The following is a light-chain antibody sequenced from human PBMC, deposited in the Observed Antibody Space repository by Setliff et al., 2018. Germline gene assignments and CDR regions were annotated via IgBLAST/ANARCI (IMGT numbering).Light chain of an antibody. V-gene: IGLV2-8*01. Sequence: QSALTQPPSASGSPGQSVTISCTRTSSDVGGINHVSWYQQHPGKAPRLMIFEVSKRPSGVPDRFSGSKSGNTASLTVSGLQAEDEADYYCSSYAGNYIEAFGTGTKVTVL. CDR1: SSDVGGINH. CDR2: EVS. CDR3: SSYAGNYIEA. J-gene: IGLJ1*01.